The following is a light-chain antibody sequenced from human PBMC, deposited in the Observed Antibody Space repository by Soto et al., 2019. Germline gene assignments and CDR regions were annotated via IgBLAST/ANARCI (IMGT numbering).Light chain of an antibody. V-gene: IGKV1-9*01. CDR3: QQLSRYPLT. Sequence: DITLTQSLFVLSASFGETVTIXWRASQALSNYLAWYQQKPGKAPDLLIYSASTLQSGVPSRFSGSGSETEFSLTIRALQPEDFATYYCQQLSRYPLTFGGGTKVDI. CDR1: QALSNY. CDR2: SAS. J-gene: IGKJ4*01.